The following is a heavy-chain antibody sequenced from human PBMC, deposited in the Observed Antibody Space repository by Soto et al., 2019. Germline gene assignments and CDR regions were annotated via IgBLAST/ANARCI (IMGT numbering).Heavy chain of an antibody. D-gene: IGHD3-9*01. V-gene: IGHV3-48*01. Sequence: GGSLRLSCAASGFTFSSYSMNWVRQAPGKGLEWVSYISSSSSTIYYADSVKGRFTISRDNAKNSLYLQMNSLIAEDTAVYYCARLTYDILTGYYIEAYYYYYYMDVWGKGTTVTVSS. CDR2: ISSSSSTI. CDR1: GFTFSSYS. J-gene: IGHJ6*03. CDR3: ARLTYDILTGYYIEAYYYYYYMDV.